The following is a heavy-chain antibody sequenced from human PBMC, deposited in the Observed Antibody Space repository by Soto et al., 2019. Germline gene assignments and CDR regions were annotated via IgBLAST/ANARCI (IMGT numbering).Heavy chain of an antibody. CDR2: ISGSGGST. V-gene: IGHV3-23*01. D-gene: IGHD3-22*01. CDR3: AKSPNYYDSSGYFDY. CDR1: GFTFSSYA. J-gene: IGHJ4*02. Sequence: VGSLRLSCAASGFTFSSYAMSWVRQAPGKGLEWVSAISGSGGSTYYADSVKGRFTISRDNSKNTLYLQMNSLRAEDTAVYYCAKSPNYYDSSGYFDYWGQGTLVTVSS.